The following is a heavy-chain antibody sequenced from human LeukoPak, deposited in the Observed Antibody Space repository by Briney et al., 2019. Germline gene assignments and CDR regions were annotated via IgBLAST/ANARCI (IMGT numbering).Heavy chain of an antibody. D-gene: IGHD7-27*01. V-gene: IGHV3-33*01. CDR3: ARSFLTGSYYFDY. J-gene: IGHJ4*02. CDR1: GFTFSSYG. Sequence: GGSLRLSCAASGFTFSSYGMHWVRQAPGKGLEWVAVIWYDGSNKYYADSVKGRFTISRDNSKNTLYLQMNSLRAEDTAVYYCARSFLTGSYYFDYWGQGTLVTVSS. CDR2: IWYDGSNK.